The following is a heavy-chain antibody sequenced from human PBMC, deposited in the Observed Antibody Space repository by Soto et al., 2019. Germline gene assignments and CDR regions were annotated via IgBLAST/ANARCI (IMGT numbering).Heavy chain of an antibody. CDR1: GFTFSSYA. CDR3: AKDNAVVPYYFEY. J-gene: IGHJ4*02. V-gene: IGHV3-23*01. D-gene: IGHD2-15*01. CDR2: ISGSGGST. Sequence: PXESLGLSCAASGFTFSSYAMSGVRQAPGKGLEWVSAISGSGGSTYYADSVKGRFTISRDNSKNTLYLQMNSLRAEDTAVYYCAKDNAVVPYYFEYWGQGTLVTVSS.